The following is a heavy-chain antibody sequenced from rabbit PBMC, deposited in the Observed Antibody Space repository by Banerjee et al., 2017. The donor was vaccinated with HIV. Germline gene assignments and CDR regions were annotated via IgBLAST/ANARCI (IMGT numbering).Heavy chain of an antibody. D-gene: IGHD7-1*01. V-gene: IGHV1S45*01. Sequence: QEQLVESGGGLVQPEGSLTLTCKASGIDISRYNMQWVRQAPGKGLEWIGYIDPVFGNTYYASWAKGRFTISKTSSTTVTLQMTSLTAADTATYFCARDLAAVTGWNFGLWGQGTLVT. CDR2: IDPVFGNT. CDR3: ARDLAAVTGWNFGL. J-gene: IGHJ4*01. CDR1: GIDISRYNM.